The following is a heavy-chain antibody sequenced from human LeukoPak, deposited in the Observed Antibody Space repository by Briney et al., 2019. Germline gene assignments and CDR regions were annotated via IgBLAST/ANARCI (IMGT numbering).Heavy chain of an antibody. CDR3: ARRGIAAAGTR. Sequence: SETLSLTCIVPGGSISSYYWSWIRQPPGKGLEWIGEINHSGSTNYNPSLKSRVTISVDTSKNQFSLKLSSVTAADTAAYYCARRGIAAAGTRWGQGTLVTVSS. V-gene: IGHV4-34*01. CDR1: GGSISSYY. J-gene: IGHJ4*02. CDR2: INHSGST. D-gene: IGHD6-13*01.